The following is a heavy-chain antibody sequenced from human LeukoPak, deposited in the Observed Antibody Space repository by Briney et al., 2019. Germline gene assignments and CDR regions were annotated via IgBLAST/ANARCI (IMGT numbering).Heavy chain of an antibody. CDR2: IDTHNGDT. CDR1: GYDLTTYG. CDR3: VRDVDQRLDY. V-gene: IGHV1-18*01. Sequence: GASVKVSCKASGYDLTTYGLSWVRQAPGHGLEWMGWIDTHNGDTNYTQRFQGRVTLTTDTSTNTAYMELRSLTSDDTAVFYCVRDVDQRLDYWGQGTLITVS. J-gene: IGHJ4*02.